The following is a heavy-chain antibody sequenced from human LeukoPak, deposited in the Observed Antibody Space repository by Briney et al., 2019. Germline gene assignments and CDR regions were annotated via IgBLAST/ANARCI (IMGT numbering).Heavy chain of an antibody. V-gene: IGHV3-74*01. Sequence: PGGSLRLSCAASGLTFSSYAMSWVRQAPGKGLVWVSRIKTDGSSTSYADSVKGRFTSSRDNAKNTLYLQMNSLRAEDTAVYYCARGGDGYYLWGQGTLVTVSS. CDR2: IKTDGSST. CDR3: ARGGDGYYL. CDR1: GLTFSSYA. D-gene: IGHD3-22*01. J-gene: IGHJ5*02.